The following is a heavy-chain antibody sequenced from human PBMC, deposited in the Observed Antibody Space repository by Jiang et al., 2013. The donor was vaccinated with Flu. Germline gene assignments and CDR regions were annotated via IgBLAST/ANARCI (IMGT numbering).Heavy chain of an antibody. Sequence: SSYAMHWVRPGVQGRDWKYVSAISSNGGSTYYANSVKGRFTISRDNSKNTLYLQMGSLRAEDMAVYYCARAEDADYYGSGFNDYWGQGTLVTVSS. CDR2: ISSNGGST. CDR1: SSYA. J-gene: IGHJ4*02. CDR3: ARAEDADYYGSGFNDY. V-gene: IGHV3-64*01. D-gene: IGHD3-10*01.